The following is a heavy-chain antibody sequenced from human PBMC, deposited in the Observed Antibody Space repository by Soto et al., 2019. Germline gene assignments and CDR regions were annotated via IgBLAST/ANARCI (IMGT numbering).Heavy chain of an antibody. CDR3: ARGAVYLPVWFGEGGFDP. D-gene: IGHD3-10*01. CDR2: IIPILGIA. Sequence: QVQLVQSGADVKKPGSSVKVSCKASGGTFSSYTISWVRQAPGQGLEWMGRIIPILGIANYAQKFQGRVTITSDKSTSTAYMELSSLRSEDTAVYYCARGAVYLPVWFGEGGFDPWGQGTLVTVSS. CDR1: GGTFSSYT. J-gene: IGHJ5*02. V-gene: IGHV1-69*02.